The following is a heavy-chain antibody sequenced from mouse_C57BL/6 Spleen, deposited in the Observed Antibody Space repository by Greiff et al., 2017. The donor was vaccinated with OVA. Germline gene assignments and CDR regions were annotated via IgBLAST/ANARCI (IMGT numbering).Heavy chain of an antibody. CDR2: IWSGGST. V-gene: IGHV2-2*01. D-gene: IGHD1-1*01. J-gene: IGHJ3*01. CDR3: ARNGHYGSFAWFAY. Sequence: VKLMESGPGLVQPSQSLSITCTVSGFSLTSYGVHWVRQSPGKGLEWLGVIWSGGSTDYNAAFISRLSISKDNSKSQVFSKMNSLQADDTAIYYCARNGHYGSFAWFAYWGQGTLVTVSA. CDR1: GFSLTSYG.